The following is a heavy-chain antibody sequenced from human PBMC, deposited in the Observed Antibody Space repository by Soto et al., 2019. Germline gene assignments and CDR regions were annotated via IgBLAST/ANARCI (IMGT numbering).Heavy chain of an antibody. V-gene: IGHV3-9*01. CDR2: ISSNSDTI. D-gene: IGHD1-26*01. J-gene: IGHJ4*02. CDR1: GFTIDDYA. CDR3: VKDMKWGGMTTIHYFDS. Sequence: EVQLVESGGGLVQPGRSLRLSCAASGFTIDDYAMHWVRQVPGKGLEWVSGISSNSDTIDYADSVKGRFTNSRDNAKNSLFLQMNSLRPEDTALYYCVKDMKWGGMTTIHYFDSWGQGTLVTVSS.